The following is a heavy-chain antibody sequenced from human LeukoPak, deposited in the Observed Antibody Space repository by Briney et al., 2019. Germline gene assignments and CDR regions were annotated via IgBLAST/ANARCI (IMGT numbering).Heavy chain of an antibody. V-gene: IGHV4-59*08. J-gene: IGHJ5*02. CDR2: IYYSGST. Sequence: SETLSLICTVSGGSISSYYWSWIRQPPGKGLEGIGYIYYSGSTNYNPSLKSRVTISGDTSKNQFSLKLSSVTAADTAVYYCARRAGDILTGPNWFDPWGQGTLVTVSS. D-gene: IGHD3-9*01. CDR1: GGSISSYY. CDR3: ARRAGDILTGPNWFDP.